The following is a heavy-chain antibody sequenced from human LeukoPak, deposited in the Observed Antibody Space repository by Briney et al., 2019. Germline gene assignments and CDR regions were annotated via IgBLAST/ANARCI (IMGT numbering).Heavy chain of an antibody. CDR2: INPSGGSI. CDR1: GDTFSSYY. CDR3: ARDTFTNGYYGAYYYYMDV. D-gene: IGHD2-8*01. V-gene: IGHV1-46*01. Sequence: EASVKVSCKASGDTFSSYYMHWVRQAPGQGLEWMGIINPSGGSISYAQKFQGRLTLTTDPSTSTAYMELRNLRSDDTAVYYCARDTFTNGYYGAYYYYMDVWGQGTTVTVSS. J-gene: IGHJ6*03.